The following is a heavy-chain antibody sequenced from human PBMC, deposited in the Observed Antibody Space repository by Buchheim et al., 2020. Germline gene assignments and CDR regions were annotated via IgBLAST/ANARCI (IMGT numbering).Heavy chain of an antibody. CDR3: TRATWGNWFDP. D-gene: IGHD3-16*01. CDR2: ITTNGGLT. V-gene: IGHV3-21*01. J-gene: IGHJ5*02. CDR1: GFTFSSYW. Sequence: EVQLVESGGGLVQPGGSLRLSCAASGFTFSSYWMSWVRQAPGKGLEWISCITTNGGLTYYADSVRGRFNISRDNARRSLFLQINNLRADDTAVYFCTRATWGNWFDPWGQGTL.